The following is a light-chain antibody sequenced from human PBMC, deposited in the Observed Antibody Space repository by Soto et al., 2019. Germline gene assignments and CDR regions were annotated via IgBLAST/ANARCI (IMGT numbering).Light chain of an antibody. V-gene: IGKV1-39*01. Sequence: DIQMTQSPSSLSASVGDRVTITCRASQSISSYLNCYQQKPGKAPKLLIYAASSLQSGVPSRFSGSGSGTDFTLTISSLQPEDFATYYGQQSYSTPRTFGQGTKLEIK. J-gene: IGKJ2*02. CDR2: AAS. CDR3: QQSYSTPRT. CDR1: QSISSY.